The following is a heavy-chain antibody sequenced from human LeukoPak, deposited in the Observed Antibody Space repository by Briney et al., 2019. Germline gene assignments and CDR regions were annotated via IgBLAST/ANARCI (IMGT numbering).Heavy chain of an antibody. CDR1: GGSFSGYY. D-gene: IGHD3-22*01. CDR2: INHSGST. Sequence: SETLSLTCAVYGGSFSGYYWSWIRQPPGKGLEWIGEINHSGSTNYNPSLKSRVTISVDTSKNQFSLKLSSVTAADTAVYYCARDQDRSGYYYHWGQGTLVTVSS. CDR3: ARDQDRSGYYYH. J-gene: IGHJ5*02. V-gene: IGHV4-34*01.